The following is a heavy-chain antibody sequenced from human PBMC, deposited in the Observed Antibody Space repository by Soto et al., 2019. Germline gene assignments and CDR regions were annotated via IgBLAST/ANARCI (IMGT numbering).Heavy chain of an antibody. CDR3: ARDEAYKWNDGGWFDP. CDR1: GYTFTSYG. J-gene: IGHJ5*02. Sequence: QVQLVQSGAEVKKPGASVKVSCKASGYTFTSYGISWVRQASGQGLEWMGWISAYNGNTKYEQKIQGRVTMTTDTSTSTAYMELRSLRSDDTAVYYCARDEAYKWNDGGWFDPWGQGTLVTVSS. CDR2: ISAYNGNT. D-gene: IGHD1-1*01. V-gene: IGHV1-18*01.